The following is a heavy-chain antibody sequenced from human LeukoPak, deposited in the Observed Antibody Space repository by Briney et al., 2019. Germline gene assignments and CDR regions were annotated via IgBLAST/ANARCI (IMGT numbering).Heavy chain of an antibody. CDR1: GYTFTSYG. J-gene: IGHJ5*02. V-gene: IGHV1-18*01. Sequence: ASVKVSCKASGYTFTSYGISWVRQAPGQGLEWMGWISAYNGNTNYAQKVQGRVTMTTDTSTSTAYMELRSLRSDDTAVYYCARDHGSPYSSGWYIGKNWFDPWGQGTLVTVSS. D-gene: IGHD6-19*01. CDR3: ARDHGSPYSSGWYIGKNWFDP. CDR2: ISAYNGNT.